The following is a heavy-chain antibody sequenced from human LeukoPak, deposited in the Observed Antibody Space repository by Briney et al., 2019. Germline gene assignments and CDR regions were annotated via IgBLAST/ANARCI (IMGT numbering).Heavy chain of an antibody. Sequence: KASETLSLTCAVYGGSFSGYYWSWIRQPPGKGLEWIGEINHSGSTNYNPSLKSRVTISVDTSKNQFSLKLSSVTAADTAVYYCARGGIQLWSNYFDYWGQGNLGTVSS. CDR3: ARGGIQLWSNYFDY. CDR2: INHSGST. V-gene: IGHV4-34*01. J-gene: IGHJ4*02. CDR1: GGSFSGYY. D-gene: IGHD5-18*01.